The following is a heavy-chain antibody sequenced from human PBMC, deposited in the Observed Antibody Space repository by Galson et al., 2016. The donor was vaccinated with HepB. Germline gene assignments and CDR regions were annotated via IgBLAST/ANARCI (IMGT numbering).Heavy chain of an antibody. CDR2: ISDNGSNK. CDR1: GFTFSRYA. V-gene: IGHV3-30-3*01. CDR3: ATWGFTLGVDH. Sequence: SLRLSCAASGFTFSRYAMHWVRQAPGKGLEWVAVISDNGSNKYYADSVKGRFTISRDNSKHTLYLQTNSLRTEDTAMYYCATWGFTLGVDHWGQGILVTVSS. J-gene: IGHJ4*02. D-gene: IGHD3-16*01.